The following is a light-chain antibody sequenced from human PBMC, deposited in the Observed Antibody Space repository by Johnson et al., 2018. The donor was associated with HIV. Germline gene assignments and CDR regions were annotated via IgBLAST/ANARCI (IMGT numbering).Light chain of an antibody. CDR2: DNN. CDR1: SSNIGNNY. CDR3: ETWDTSLSAGV. Sequence: QSVLTQPPSVSAATGQKVTISCSGTSSNIGNNYVSWYQQFPGTAPKLVIYDNNNRPSGIPDRFSGSKSGTSATLGITGLQTGDEADYYCETWDTSLSAGVFGTGTKVTVL. V-gene: IGLV1-51*01. J-gene: IGLJ1*01.